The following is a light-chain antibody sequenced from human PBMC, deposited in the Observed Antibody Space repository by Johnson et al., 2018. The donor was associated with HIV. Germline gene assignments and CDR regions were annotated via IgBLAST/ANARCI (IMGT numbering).Light chain of an antibody. CDR2: ENN. Sequence: QSVLTQPPSVSAAPGQKVTISCSGSSSNIGNNYVSWYQQLPGTAPKLLIYENNKRPSGIPDRFSGSKSGTSATLGITGLQTGDEADYYCGTWDSSLSAGINYVFGTGTKFTVL. V-gene: IGLV1-51*02. CDR3: GTWDSSLSAGINYV. CDR1: SSNIGNNY. J-gene: IGLJ1*01.